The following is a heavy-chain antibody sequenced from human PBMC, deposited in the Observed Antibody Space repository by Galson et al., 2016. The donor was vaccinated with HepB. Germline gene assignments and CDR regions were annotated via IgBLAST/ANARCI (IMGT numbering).Heavy chain of an antibody. J-gene: IGHJ6*02. CDR3: AKDEFLEGDYYYYGMDV. V-gene: IGHV3-30*18. Sequence: SLRLSCAASGFTLSSYGMYWVRQAPGTGLDWVAVISYDGSKTYYADSVTGRFTISRDNSKNTLYLQMSSLRAEDTAVYYCAKDEFLEGDYYYYGMDVWGQGTTVTVSS. CDR1: GFTLSSYG. CDR2: ISYDGSKT. D-gene: IGHD3-3*01.